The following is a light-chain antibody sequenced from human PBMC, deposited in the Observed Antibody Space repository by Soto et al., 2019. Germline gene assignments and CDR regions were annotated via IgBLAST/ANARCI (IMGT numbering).Light chain of an antibody. J-gene: IGKJ1*01. CDR1: ESIRTW. V-gene: IGKV1-5*01. Sequence: DIQMTQSPSTLSASIGDRVTITFRASESIRTWLAWYQHKPGKAPKFLIYDASSLESGVPSRFSGSGSGTEFTLSISSLQADDFATYYCQHYMSYPWTFGPGTKVDI. CDR3: QHYMSYPWT. CDR2: DAS.